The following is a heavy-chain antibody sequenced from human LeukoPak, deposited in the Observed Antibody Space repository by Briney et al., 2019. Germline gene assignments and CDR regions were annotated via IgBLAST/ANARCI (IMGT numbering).Heavy chain of an antibody. D-gene: IGHD2-2*02. CDR3: ARDQSDIVVVPAAIGDAFDI. CDR2: INSDGSST. Sequence: PGGSLRLSCAASGFTFSSYWMHWVRQAPGKGLVWVSRINSDGSSTSYADSVKGRFTISRDNAKNTLYLQMNSLRAEDTAVYYCARDQSDIVVVPAAIGDAFDIWGQGTMVTVSS. J-gene: IGHJ3*02. CDR1: GFTFSSYW. V-gene: IGHV3-74*01.